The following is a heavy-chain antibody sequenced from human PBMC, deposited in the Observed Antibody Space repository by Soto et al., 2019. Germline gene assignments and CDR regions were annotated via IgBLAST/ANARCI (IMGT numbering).Heavy chain of an antibody. CDR1: GFTFSDYY. CDR3: ARDVIEAYYYYGMDV. Sequence: VGSLRLSCAASGFTFSDYYMSWIRQAPGKGLEWVSYISSSGSTIYYADSVKGRFTISRDNAKNSLYLQMNSLRAEDTAVYYCARDVIEAYYYYGMDVWGQGTTVTVSS. J-gene: IGHJ6*02. CDR2: ISSSGSTI. D-gene: IGHD3-22*01. V-gene: IGHV3-11*01.